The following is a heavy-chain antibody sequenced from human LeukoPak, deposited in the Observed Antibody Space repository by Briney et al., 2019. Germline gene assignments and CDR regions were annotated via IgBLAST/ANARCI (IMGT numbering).Heavy chain of an antibody. V-gene: IGHV4-39*01. D-gene: IGHD2-2*01. CDR3: ARPQGYQLLDFEY. J-gene: IGHJ4*02. CDR1: GGSISSSSYY. Sequence: SETLSLTCTVPGGSISSSSYYWGWIRQPPGKGLEWIGSIYYSGSTYYNPSLKSRITISVDTSKNQFSLKLSSVTAADTAVYYCARPQGYQLLDFEYWGQGTLVTVSS. CDR2: IYYSGST.